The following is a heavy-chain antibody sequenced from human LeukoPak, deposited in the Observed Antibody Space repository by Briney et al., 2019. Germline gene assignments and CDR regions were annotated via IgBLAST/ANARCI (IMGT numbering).Heavy chain of an antibody. CDR3: ARKQQLVLGDWFDP. CDR1: GSSISSYY. CDR2: IYYSGST. J-gene: IGHJ5*02. D-gene: IGHD6-13*01. Sequence: PSETLSLTCTVSGSSISSYYWSWIRQPPGKGLEWIGYIYYSGSTNYNPSLKSRVTISVDTSKNQFSLKLSSVTAADTAVYYCARKQQLVLGDWFDPWGQGTLVTVSS. V-gene: IGHV4-59*01.